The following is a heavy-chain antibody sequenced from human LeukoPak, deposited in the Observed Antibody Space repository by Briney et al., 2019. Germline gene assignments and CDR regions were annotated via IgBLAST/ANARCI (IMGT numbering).Heavy chain of an antibody. V-gene: IGHV7-4-1*02. D-gene: IGHD2-15*01. J-gene: IGHJ5*01. Sequence: ASVKVSCKASGYTFTSYAMNWVRQAPGQGLEWMGWINTNTGNPAYGPGFTGRFVLSLDTSVSTAYLQINSLKAEDTAVYFCARGEVAAMRGWFDSWGQGTLVTVSS. CDR2: INTNTGNP. CDR3: ARGEVAAMRGWFDS. CDR1: GYTFTSYA.